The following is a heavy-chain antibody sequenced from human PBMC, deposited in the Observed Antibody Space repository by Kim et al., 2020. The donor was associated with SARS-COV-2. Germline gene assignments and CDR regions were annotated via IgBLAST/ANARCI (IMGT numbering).Heavy chain of an antibody. D-gene: IGHD3-10*01. V-gene: IGHV3-7*01. CDR1: GFTFSTFW. J-gene: IGHJ4*02. CDR3: AGWGEPRGVSVNH. CDR2: ISPDGSRE. Sequence: GGSLRLSCTVSGFTFSTFWMNWVRHIPGQGLEWVANISPDGSRERYVDSVRGRFTISRDNAKNSLSLQMDNLRDDDTAVYYCAGWGEPRGVSVNHWGQGILVTVSA.